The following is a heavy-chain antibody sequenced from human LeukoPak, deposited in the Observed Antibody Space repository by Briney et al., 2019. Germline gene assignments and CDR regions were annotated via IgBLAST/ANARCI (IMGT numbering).Heavy chain of an antibody. J-gene: IGHJ3*01. V-gene: IGHV3-23*01. D-gene: IGHD4-17*01. CDR3: ARDPNGDYLGAFDF. Sequence: GESLRLSCAASGFTFSSYAMIWVRQAPGKGLEWVSAIRGSGDITLYADSVKGRFTISRDNSKNTLYLQMNRLRGEDTAVYYCARDPNGDYLGAFDFRGQGTMASVSS. CDR2: IRGSGDIT. CDR1: GFTFSSYA.